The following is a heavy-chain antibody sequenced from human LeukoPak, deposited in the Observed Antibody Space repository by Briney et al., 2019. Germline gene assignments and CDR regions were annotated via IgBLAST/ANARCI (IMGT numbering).Heavy chain of an antibody. CDR1: GFTFDDYA. Sequence: GGSLRLSCAASGFTFDDYAMHWVRQAPGKGLEWVSGISWNSGSIGYADSVKGRFTISRDNAKNSLYLQMNSLRAEDTALYYCAKEGTYAKNWFDPWGQGTLVTVSS. V-gene: IGHV3-9*01. CDR2: ISWNSGSI. CDR3: AKEGTYAKNWFDP. J-gene: IGHJ5*02. D-gene: IGHD1-1*01.